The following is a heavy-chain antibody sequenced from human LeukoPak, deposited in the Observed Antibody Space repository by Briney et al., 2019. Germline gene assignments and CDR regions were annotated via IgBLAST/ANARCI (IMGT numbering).Heavy chain of an antibody. CDR2: FDPEDGET. D-gene: IGHD3-10*01. Sequence: ASVKVSCKVSGYTLTELSMHWVRQAPGKGLEWMGGFDPEDGETIYAQKFQGRVTMTEDTSTDTAYMELSSLRSEDTAVYYCATWYYYGSGGYYKIDYWGQGTLVTVSS. CDR1: GYTLTELS. J-gene: IGHJ4*02. CDR3: ATWYYYGSGGYYKIDY. V-gene: IGHV1-24*01.